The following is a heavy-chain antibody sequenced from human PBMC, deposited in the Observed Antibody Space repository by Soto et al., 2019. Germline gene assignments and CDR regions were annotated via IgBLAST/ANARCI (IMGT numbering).Heavy chain of an antibody. Sequence: SLRLSCAASGFTFTSYAMSWVRLTPGKGLEWVSAISGSGSNTFYADSVKGRFTISRDNAKNSLYLQMNSLRAEDTAVYYCARGSSSGGDYWGQGTLVTVSS. D-gene: IGHD6-13*01. CDR3: ARGSSSGGDY. CDR2: ISGSGSNT. CDR1: GFTFTSYA. V-gene: IGHV3-23*01. J-gene: IGHJ4*02.